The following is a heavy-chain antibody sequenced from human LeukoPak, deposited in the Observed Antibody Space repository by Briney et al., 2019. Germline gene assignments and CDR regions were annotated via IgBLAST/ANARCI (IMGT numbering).Heavy chain of an antibody. D-gene: IGHD3-3*01. CDR1: GGSISSYY. Sequence: SETLSLTCTVSGGSISSYYWSWIRQPPGKGLEWIGYIYYSGSTNYNPSLKSRVTISVDTSKNQFSLKLSSVTAADTAVYYCARAPSVYDFWSGYYPYYFDYRGQGTLVTVSS. J-gene: IGHJ4*02. V-gene: IGHV4-59*01. CDR2: IYYSGST. CDR3: ARAPSVYDFWSGYYPYYFDY.